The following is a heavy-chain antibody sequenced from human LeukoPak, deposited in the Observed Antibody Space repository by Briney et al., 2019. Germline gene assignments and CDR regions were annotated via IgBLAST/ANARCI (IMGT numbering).Heavy chain of an antibody. CDR1: GYTFTSYA. V-gene: IGHV1-18*01. J-gene: IGHJ4*02. D-gene: IGHD3-3*01. CDR3: AREDNLMDFWSGYSDY. Sequence: ASVKVSCKASGYTFTSYAISWVRQAPGQGLEWMGWITTYNGHTNCAQKLQGRVTMTTDTSTRTACMELRSLRSDDTAVYYCAREDNLMDFWSGYSDYWGQGTLVTVSS. CDR2: ITTYNGHT.